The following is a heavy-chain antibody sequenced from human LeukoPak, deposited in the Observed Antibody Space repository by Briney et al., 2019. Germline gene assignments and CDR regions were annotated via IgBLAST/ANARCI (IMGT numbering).Heavy chain of an antibody. CDR2: INHSGST. Sequence: SETLSLTCAVYGGSLSGYYWSWIRQPPGKGLEWIGEINHSGSTNYNPSLKSRVTISVDTSKNQFSLKLSSVTAADTAVYYCARGPYSSGHPRNWFDPWGQGTLVTVSS. J-gene: IGHJ5*02. CDR3: ARGPYSSGHPRNWFDP. D-gene: IGHD6-19*01. V-gene: IGHV4-34*01. CDR1: GGSLSGYY.